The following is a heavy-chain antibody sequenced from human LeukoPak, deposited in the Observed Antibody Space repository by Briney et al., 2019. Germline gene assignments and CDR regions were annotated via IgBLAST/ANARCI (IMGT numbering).Heavy chain of an antibody. J-gene: IGHJ6*02. Sequence: ASVKVSCKASGYTFTSYGISWVRQAPGQGLEWMGWISAYNGNTNYAQKLQGRVTMTTDTSTSTAYMELRSLRSDDTAVYYCARVRDYYGSGSYYNPYYYGMDVWGQGTTVTVSS. CDR1: GYTFTSYG. CDR3: ARVRDYYGSGSYYNPYYYGMDV. D-gene: IGHD3-10*01. CDR2: ISAYNGNT. V-gene: IGHV1-18*01.